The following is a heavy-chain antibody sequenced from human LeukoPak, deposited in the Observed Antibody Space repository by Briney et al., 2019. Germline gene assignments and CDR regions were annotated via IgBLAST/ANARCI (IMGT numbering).Heavy chain of an antibody. J-gene: IGHJ4*02. CDR1: GFTFSSYA. CDR2: ISGSGGST. Sequence: PGGSLRLSCAASGFTFSSYAMSWVRQAPGKGLEWVSAISGSGGSTYYADSVKGRFTISRDNSKNTLYLQMNSLRAEDTAVYYCAKDPSGWTWGAGYYFDYWGQGTLATVSS. V-gene: IGHV3-23*01. D-gene: IGHD6-19*01. CDR3: AKDPSGWTWGAGYYFDY.